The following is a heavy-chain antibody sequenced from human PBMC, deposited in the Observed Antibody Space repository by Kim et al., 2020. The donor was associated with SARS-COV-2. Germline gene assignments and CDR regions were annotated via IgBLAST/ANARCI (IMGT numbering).Heavy chain of an antibody. D-gene: IGHD3-10*02. J-gene: IGHJ5*02. V-gene: IGHV4-59*01. CDR3: ARNLPLFVSPLWFDP. Sequence: SLKSRVTISVDTSKDQFSLKLSSVTAADTAVYYCARNLPLFVSPLWFDPWGQGTLVTVSS.